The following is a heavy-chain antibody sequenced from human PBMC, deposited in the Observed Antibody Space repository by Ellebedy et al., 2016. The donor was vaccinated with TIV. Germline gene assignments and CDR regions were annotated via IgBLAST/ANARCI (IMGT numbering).Heavy chain of an antibody. V-gene: IGHV3-30*02. CDR2: IQYDGSDK. D-gene: IGHD2-21*01. CDR1: GFSFRYYG. CDR3: AKLIQHTDRGAVDI. Sequence: GESLKISCAASGFSFRYYGMYWVRQAPGKGLEWAAFIQYDGSDKHYSDSVKGRFTVSRDRSKNTLYLQMNSLRPEDTAVYYCAKLIQHTDRGAVDIWGQGTMVTVSS. J-gene: IGHJ3*02.